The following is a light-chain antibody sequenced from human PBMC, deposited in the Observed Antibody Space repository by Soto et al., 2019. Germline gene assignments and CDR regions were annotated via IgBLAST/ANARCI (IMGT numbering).Light chain of an antibody. Sequence: EIVFTQCPDTLSLSPGERATLSWRASQSVSSSYFASYQQQPGQAPRLVIYDASTRATGIPPRSSSGGSWTDFTLTISSLEPEDVSVYYCQQRSNWRPITFGQGTRLEIK. CDR2: DAS. CDR3: QQRSNWRPIT. V-gene: IGKV3D-20*02. CDR1: QSVSSSY. J-gene: IGKJ5*01.